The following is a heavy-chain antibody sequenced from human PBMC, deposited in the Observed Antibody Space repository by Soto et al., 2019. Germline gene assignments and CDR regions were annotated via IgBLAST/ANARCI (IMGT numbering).Heavy chain of an antibody. J-gene: IGHJ6*02. CDR3: ARGGGRIAAAGKGDYYYYGMDV. Sequence: QVQLVQSGAEVKKPGASVKVSCKASGYTFTSYGISWVRQAPGQGLEWMGWISAYNGNTNYAQKLQGRVTMTTDTSTSTAYMELRSLRSDATAVYYCARGGGRIAAAGKGDYYYYGMDVWGQGTTVTVSS. V-gene: IGHV1-18*01. CDR1: GYTFTSYG. D-gene: IGHD6-13*01. CDR2: ISAYNGNT.